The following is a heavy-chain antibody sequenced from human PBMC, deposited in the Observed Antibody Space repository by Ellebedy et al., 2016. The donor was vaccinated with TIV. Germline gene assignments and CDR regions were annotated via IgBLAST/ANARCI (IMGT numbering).Heavy chain of an antibody. CDR1: GFTFSSYW. Sequence: GESLKISCAASGFTFSSYWMSWVRQAPGRGLAWVANIHPDGSEKYYVDSVKGRLTISRDNAKNSLYLEMNSLRAEDTAVYYCARDYYGSGNWGQGTLVTVSS. CDR3: ARDYYGSGN. V-gene: IGHV3-7*01. D-gene: IGHD3-10*01. J-gene: IGHJ4*02. CDR2: IHPDGSEK.